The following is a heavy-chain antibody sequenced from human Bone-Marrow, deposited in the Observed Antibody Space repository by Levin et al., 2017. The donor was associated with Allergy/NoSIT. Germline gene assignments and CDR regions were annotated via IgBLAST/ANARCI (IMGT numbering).Heavy chain of an antibody. CDR1: GLTFSSYA. D-gene: IGHD3-10*01. CDR3: AREDATGSFSLD. V-gene: IGHV4-59*12. J-gene: IGHJ4*02. CDR2: IFYSGRT. Sequence: GSLRLSCAASGLTFSSYAMSWVRQAPGKGLEWIGNIFYSGRTYYNPSLKSRVSISLDTSKNHFSLKLTSVTAADTAVYYCAREDATGSFSLDWGQGSLVTVSS.